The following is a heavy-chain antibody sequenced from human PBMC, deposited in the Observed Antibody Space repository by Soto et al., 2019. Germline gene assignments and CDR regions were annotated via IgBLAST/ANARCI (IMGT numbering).Heavy chain of an antibody. J-gene: IGHJ4*02. Sequence: QVQLVQSGAEVKKPGASVKVSCKASGYTFSSYGISWVRQAPGQGLEWMGWISSYSGHTYYAQKFQGRVTMTTDTSTNTVYMELRSLRSDDTAVYYCAREWDNKSEHSSGWYDDFWGQGTLVTVSS. CDR2: ISSYSGHT. D-gene: IGHD6-19*01. V-gene: IGHV1-18*01. CDR3: AREWDNKSEHSSGWYDDF. CDR1: GYTFSSYG.